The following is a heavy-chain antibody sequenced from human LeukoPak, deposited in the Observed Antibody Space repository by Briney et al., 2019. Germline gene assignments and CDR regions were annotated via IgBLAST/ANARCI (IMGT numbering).Heavy chain of an antibody. CDR1: SGSISSGDYY. V-gene: IGHV4-30-4*08. CDR3: ARADFWSGYFDY. Sequence: SETLSLTCTVSSGSISSGDYYWSWIRQPPGKGLEWIGYIYYSGSTYYNPSLKSRVTISVDTSKNQFSLKLSSVTAADTAVYYCARADFWSGYFDYWGQGTLVTVSS. D-gene: IGHD3-3*01. CDR2: IYYSGST. J-gene: IGHJ4*02.